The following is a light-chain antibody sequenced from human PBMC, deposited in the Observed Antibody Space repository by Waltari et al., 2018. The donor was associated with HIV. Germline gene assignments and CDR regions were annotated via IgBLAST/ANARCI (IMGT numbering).Light chain of an antibody. Sequence: QSALTQPASVSGSPGQSINISCTGTSSDGGGYNHVSRYQQHPVKAPKLMIYEVLNRPAGVSNRFSGSKSGNTASLTISGLQAEDEADYYCSSYTSSSFVVFGGGTKLTVL. CDR2: EVL. J-gene: IGLJ2*01. CDR3: SSYTSSSFVV. V-gene: IGLV2-14*01. CDR1: SSDGGGYNH.